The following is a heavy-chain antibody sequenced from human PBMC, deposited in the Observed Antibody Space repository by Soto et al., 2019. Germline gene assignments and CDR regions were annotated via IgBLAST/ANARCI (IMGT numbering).Heavy chain of an antibody. D-gene: IGHD3-3*02. V-gene: IGHV4-59*03. CDR1: VASIGRFY. CDR2: VNRIMAT. J-gene: IGHJ4*02. CDR3: TKSDSFDGSIYHYCFDF. Sequence: SETLSLTCTFSVASIGRFYWSWILHSPRVIVEWIVYVNRIMATSVNPSLESRISMSVDSPNTTFSLHLTSVTAADTAVYNCTKSDSFDGSIYHYCFDFWGLGTLLTVSS.